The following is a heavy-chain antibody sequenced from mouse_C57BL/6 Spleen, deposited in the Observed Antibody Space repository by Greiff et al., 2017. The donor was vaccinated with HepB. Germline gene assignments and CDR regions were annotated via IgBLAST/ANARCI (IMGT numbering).Heavy chain of an antibody. Sequence: QVQLQQSGPELVKPWASVKISCKASGYAFSSSWMNWVKQRPGKGLEWIGRIYPGDGDTNYNGKFKGKATLTADKSSSTAYMQLSSLTSEDSAVYFCARSDDSPWFAYWGQGTLVTVSA. D-gene: IGHD2-4*01. CDR2: IYPGDGDT. J-gene: IGHJ3*01. CDR3: ARSDDSPWFAY. V-gene: IGHV1-82*01. CDR1: GYAFSSSW.